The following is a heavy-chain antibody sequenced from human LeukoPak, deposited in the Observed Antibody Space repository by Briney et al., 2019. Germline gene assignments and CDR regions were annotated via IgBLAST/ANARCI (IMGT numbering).Heavy chain of an antibody. CDR1: GGTFSSYA. J-gene: IGHJ4*02. Sequence: ASVKVSCKASGGTFSSYAISWVRQAPGQGLEWMGGIIPIFGTANYAQKFQGRVTITADESTSTVYMELRSLRSDDTAVYYCARENYYDGSGSPSASAPIDHWGQGTLVTVSS. CDR2: IIPIFGTA. CDR3: ARENYYDGSGSPSASAPIDH. V-gene: IGHV1-69*01. D-gene: IGHD3-22*01.